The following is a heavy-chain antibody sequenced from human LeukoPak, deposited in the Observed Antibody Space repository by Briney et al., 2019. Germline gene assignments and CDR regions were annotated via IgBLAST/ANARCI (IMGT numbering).Heavy chain of an antibody. D-gene: IGHD4-23*01. CDR3: ARFTRVVTPNYYYGMDV. CDR2: IWYDGTSK. Sequence: GGSLRLSCAASGLSLSAYGVHWVRQAPGKGLEWVAVIWYDGTSKDYADSVKGRFTFSRDNSKNTLYLQMNSLRAEDTAVYYCARFTRVVTPNYYYGMDVWGQGTTVTVSS. CDR1: GLSLSAYG. J-gene: IGHJ6*02. V-gene: IGHV3-33*01.